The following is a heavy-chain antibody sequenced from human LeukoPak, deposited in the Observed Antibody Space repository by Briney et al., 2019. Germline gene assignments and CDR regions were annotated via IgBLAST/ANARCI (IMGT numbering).Heavy chain of an antibody. CDR1: GHTFTTYY. CDR2: INPSGDGT. D-gene: IGHD1-14*01. J-gene: IGHJ5*02. Sequence: ASVKVSCKASGHTFTTYYVHLVREAPGQGLEWMGVINPSGDGTNYPQRFQGRVTLTRDTSTSTVYMELSSLRSEDTAIYYCAKETPNTGWFDPWGQGTLVTVSS. V-gene: IGHV1-46*01. CDR3: AKETPNTGWFDP.